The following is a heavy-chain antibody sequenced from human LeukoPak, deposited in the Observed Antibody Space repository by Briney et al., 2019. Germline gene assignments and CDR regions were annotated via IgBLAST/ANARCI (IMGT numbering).Heavy chain of an antibody. CDR2: IYHSGST. D-gene: IGHD4-17*01. CDR3: ARGRYGDPYYFDY. J-gene: IGHJ4*02. CDR1: GGSISSGGYS. Sequence: PSETLSLTCAVSGGSISSGGYSWSWIRQPPGKGLEWIGYIYHSGSTYYNPSLKSRVTISVDRSKNQFSLKLSSVTAADTAVYYCARGRYGDPYYFDYWGQGTLVTVSS. V-gene: IGHV4-30-2*01.